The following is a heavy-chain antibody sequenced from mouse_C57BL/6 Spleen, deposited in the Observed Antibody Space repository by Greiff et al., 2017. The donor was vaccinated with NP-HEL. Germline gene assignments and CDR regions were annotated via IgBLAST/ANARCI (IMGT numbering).Heavy chain of an antibody. CDR2: IDPSDSET. Sequence: QVQLQQPGAELVRPGSSVKLSCKASGYTFTSYWMHWVKQRPIQGLEWIGTIDPSDSETHYNQKFKDKATLTVDKSSSTAYMQLSSLTSEDSAVYYCARRPEGYFDYWGQGTTLTGSS. CDR1: GYTFTSYW. J-gene: IGHJ2*01. V-gene: IGHV1-52*01. CDR3: ARRPEGYFDY.